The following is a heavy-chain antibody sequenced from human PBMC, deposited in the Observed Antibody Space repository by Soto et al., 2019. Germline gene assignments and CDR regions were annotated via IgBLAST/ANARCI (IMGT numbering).Heavy chain of an antibody. J-gene: IGHJ4*02. Sequence: GGSLRLSCAASGFTFSSYAMHWVRQAPGKGLEWVAVISYDGSNKYYADSVKGRFTISRDNSKNTLYLQMNSLRAEDTAVDYCARDPSYSSETLVDYWGQGTLVTVSS. CDR3: ARDPSYSSETLVDY. CDR2: ISYDGSNK. V-gene: IGHV3-30-3*01. CDR1: GFTFSSYA. D-gene: IGHD6-25*01.